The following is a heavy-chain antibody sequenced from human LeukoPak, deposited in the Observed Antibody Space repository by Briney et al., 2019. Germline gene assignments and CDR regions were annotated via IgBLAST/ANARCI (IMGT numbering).Heavy chain of an antibody. CDR1: GFTFSSYS. J-gene: IGHJ4*02. CDR2: ISSSSSYI. CDR3: AREEHSSGWYVFPMDY. V-gene: IGHV3-21*01. D-gene: IGHD6-19*01. Sequence: GGSLRLSCAASGFTFSSYSMNWVRQAPGKGLEWVSSISSSSSYIYYADSVKGRFTISRDNAKNSLYLQMNSLRAEDTAVYYCAREEHSSGWYVFPMDYWGQGTLVTVYS.